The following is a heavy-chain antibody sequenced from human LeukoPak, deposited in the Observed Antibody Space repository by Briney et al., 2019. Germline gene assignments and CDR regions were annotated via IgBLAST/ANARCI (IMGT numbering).Heavy chain of an antibody. D-gene: IGHD3-10*01. CDR1: GGSISSGGYY. CDR2: IYYSGST. Sequence: SETLSLTCTVSGGSISSGGYYWSWIRQHPGKGLEWIGYIYYSGSTYYNPSLKNRVTISVDTSKNHFSLNLSSVTAADTAVYYCARQRYGSGDYWGQGALVTVSS. J-gene: IGHJ4*02. CDR3: ARQRYGSGDY. V-gene: IGHV4-31*03.